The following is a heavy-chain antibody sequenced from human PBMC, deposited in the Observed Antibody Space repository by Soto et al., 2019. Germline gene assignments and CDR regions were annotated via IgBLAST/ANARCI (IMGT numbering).Heavy chain of an antibody. D-gene: IGHD2-21*01. Sequence: SAEVSFRVSWCSVVCYYLHWMRQTPGQGLEWLGWINPTTGGTNYPQKFQGRVTMTRDTSISTAYMELSSLRSDDTAVYFCARKIRAYNFDYWGQGPLVIVSS. CDR2: INPTTGGT. CDR3: ARKIRAYNFDY. CDR1: WCSVVCYY. J-gene: IGHJ4*02. V-gene: IGHV1-2*02.